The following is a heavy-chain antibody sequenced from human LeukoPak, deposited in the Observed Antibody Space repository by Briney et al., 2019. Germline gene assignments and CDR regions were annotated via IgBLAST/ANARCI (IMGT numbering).Heavy chain of an antibody. CDR2: ISSSSSYI. CDR1: GFTFSSYS. CDR3: ARFYSGSYHYAS. Sequence: GGSLRLSCAASGFTFSSYSMNWVRQAPGKGLEWVSSISSSSSYIYYADSVKGRFTISRDNAKNSLYLQMNSLRAEDTAVYYCARFYSGSYHYASWGQGTLVTVSS. J-gene: IGHJ4*02. V-gene: IGHV3-21*01. D-gene: IGHD1-26*01.